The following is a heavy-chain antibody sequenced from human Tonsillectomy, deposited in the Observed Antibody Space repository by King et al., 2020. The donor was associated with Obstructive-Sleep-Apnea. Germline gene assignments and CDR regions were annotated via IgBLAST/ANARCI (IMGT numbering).Heavy chain of an antibody. CDR2: ISSSSSYI. Sequence: VQLVESGGGLVKPGGSLRLSCAASGFTFSSYSMNWVRQAPGKGLELVSSISSSSSYIYYADSVKGRFPIYRDNAKNSLYRKRNSLRAEDTAVYYCARAAYSGYDFPYYYYGMDVWGQGTTVTVSS. CDR1: GFTFSSYS. J-gene: IGHJ6*02. CDR3: ARAAYSGYDFPYYYYGMDV. V-gene: IGHV3-21*01. D-gene: IGHD5-12*01.